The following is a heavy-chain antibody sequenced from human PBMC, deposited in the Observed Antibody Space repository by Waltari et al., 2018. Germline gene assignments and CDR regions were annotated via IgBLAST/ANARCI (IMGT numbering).Heavy chain of an antibody. CDR2: VHASGST. V-gene: IGHV4-4*07. CDR3: ARDHYYDSSGYPTNWFDP. D-gene: IGHD3-22*01. Sequence: QVQLQESGPGLVKPSETLSLTCTVSGGSISSYHWGWLRQPAGQGLEWHGSVHASGSTNYNPSLKSRVTMSVDTSKNQFSLKLSSVTAADTAVYYCARDHYYDSSGYPTNWFDPWGQGTLVTVSS. CDR1: GGSISSYH. J-gene: IGHJ5*02.